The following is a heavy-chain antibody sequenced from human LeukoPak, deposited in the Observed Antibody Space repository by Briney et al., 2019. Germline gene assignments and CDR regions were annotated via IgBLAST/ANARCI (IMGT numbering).Heavy chain of an antibody. CDR3: AKAPSMIVVVNFDY. CDR2: ISGSGGST. Sequence: GGSLRLSCAASGFTFSSYGMHWVRQAPGKGLEWVSAISGSGGSTYYADSVKGRFTISRDNSKNTLYLQMNSLRAEDTAVYYCAKAPSMIVVVNFDYWGQGTLVTVSS. D-gene: IGHD3-22*01. CDR1: GFTFSSYG. V-gene: IGHV3-23*01. J-gene: IGHJ4*02.